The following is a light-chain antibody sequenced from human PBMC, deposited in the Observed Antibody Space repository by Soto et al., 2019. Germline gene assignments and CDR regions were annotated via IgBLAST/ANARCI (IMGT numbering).Light chain of an antibody. CDR2: GAS. CDR1: QSVSSSY. J-gene: IGKJ4*01. V-gene: IGKV3-20*01. Sequence: LKLSPGTLSLSTRERATLSCRASQSVSSSYLAWYQQKPGQAPRLLIYGASSRATGIPDRFSGSGSGTDFTLTISRLEPEDFAVYYCQQYGSSPRTFGGGTKVDI. CDR3: QQYGSSPRT.